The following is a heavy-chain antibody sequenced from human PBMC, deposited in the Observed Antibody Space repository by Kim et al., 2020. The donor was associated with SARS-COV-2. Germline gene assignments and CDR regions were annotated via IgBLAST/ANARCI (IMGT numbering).Heavy chain of an antibody. CDR2: IIPILGIA. J-gene: IGHJ6*02. CDR3: ARGESGYDYRGGGWYYYGMDV. V-gene: IGHV1-69*04. CDR1: GGTFSSYA. Sequence: SVKVSCKASGGTFSSYAISWVRQAPGQGLEWMGRIIPILGIANYAQKFQGRVTITADKSTSTAYMELSSLRSEDTAVYYCARGESGYDYRGGGWYYYGMDVWGQGTTVTVSS. D-gene: IGHD5-12*01.